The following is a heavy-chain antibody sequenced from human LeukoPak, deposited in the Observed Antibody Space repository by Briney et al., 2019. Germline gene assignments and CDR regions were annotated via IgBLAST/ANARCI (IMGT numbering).Heavy chain of an antibody. CDR1: GGSISSSSYY. V-gene: IGHV4-39*07. D-gene: IGHD3-22*01. J-gene: IGHJ5*02. CDR2: IYYSGST. CDR3: ASSPDSSGFFDP. Sequence: PSETLSLTCTVSGGSISSSSYYWGWIRQPPGKGLEWIGSIYYSGSTYYNPSLKSRVTISVDTSKNQFSLKLSSVTAADTAVYYCASSPDSSGFFDPWGQGTLVTVSS.